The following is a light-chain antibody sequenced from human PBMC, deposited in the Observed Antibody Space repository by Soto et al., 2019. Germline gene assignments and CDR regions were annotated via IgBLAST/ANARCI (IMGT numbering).Light chain of an antibody. CDR2: DAS. V-gene: IGKV3-11*01. J-gene: IGKJ5*01. CDR3: QQSSNWPPIT. CDR1: QSFSSY. Sequence: DIVLTHSSATLSVSPGERATLSCRASQSFSSYLAWYQQKPGQAPRLLIYDASNRATGIPARFSGSGSETDFTLTISSLEPEDFAVYYCQQSSNWPPITFGQGTRL.